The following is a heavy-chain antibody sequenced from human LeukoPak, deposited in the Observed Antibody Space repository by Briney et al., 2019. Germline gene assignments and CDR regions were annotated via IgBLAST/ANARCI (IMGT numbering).Heavy chain of an antibody. D-gene: IGHD6-13*01. CDR3: AKKTPGTYPFDY. CDR2: ISGGGGTT. J-gene: IGHJ4*02. Sequence: GGSLRLSCTASGFIFSDYYTIWVRQAPGKGLEWVSHISGGGGTTSYADSVKGRFTISRDNAKKSLSLQMTSLRAEDTAVYYCAKKTPGTYPFDYWGQGTLVTVSP. V-gene: IGHV3-11*01. CDR1: GFIFSDYY.